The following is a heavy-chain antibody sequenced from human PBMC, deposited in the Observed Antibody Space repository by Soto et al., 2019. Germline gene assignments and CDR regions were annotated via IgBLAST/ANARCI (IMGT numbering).Heavy chain of an antibody. CDR3: ATKGGSSSRYNWFDP. V-gene: IGHV4-34*01. D-gene: IGHD6-13*01. CDR2: INHSGST. J-gene: IGHJ5*02. CDR1: GGSFSGYY. Sequence: SETLSLTCAVYGGSFSGYYWSWIRQPPGKGLEWIGEINHSGSTNYNPSLKSRVTISVDTSKNQFSLKLSSVTAADTAVYYCATKGGSSSRYNWFDPWGQGTLVTVS.